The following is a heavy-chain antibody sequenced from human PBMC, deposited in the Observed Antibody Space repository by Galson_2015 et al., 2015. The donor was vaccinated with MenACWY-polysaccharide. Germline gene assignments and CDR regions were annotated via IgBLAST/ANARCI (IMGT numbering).Heavy chain of an antibody. J-gene: IGHJ6*03. D-gene: IGHD3-10*01. CDR2: IYSGGNT. V-gene: IGHV3-53*01. CDR3: ARLFGSGSYYYYYYYMDV. Sequence: SLRLSCAASGFTVSSNYMSWVRQAPGKGLEWVSVIYSGGNTYYADSVKGRFTISRDNSKNTLYLQMNSLRAEDTAVYYCARLFGSGSYYYYYYYMDVWGKGTTVTVSS. CDR1: GFTVSSNY.